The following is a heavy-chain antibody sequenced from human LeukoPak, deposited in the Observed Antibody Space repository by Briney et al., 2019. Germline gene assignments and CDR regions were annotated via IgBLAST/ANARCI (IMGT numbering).Heavy chain of an antibody. CDR2: IHSSAGT. CDR1: GGSISSSTYY. Sequence: SETLSLTCTVSGGSISSSTYYWSWTRQPPGKELEWIAYIHSSAGTNSNPSLKSRVTMSIDTSKRQFSLRLSSVTASDTAVYYCGRHKSGDAYNPLDYWGQGTLVTVSS. CDR3: GRHKSGDAYNPLDY. J-gene: IGHJ4*02. V-gene: IGHV4-61*05. D-gene: IGHD5-24*01.